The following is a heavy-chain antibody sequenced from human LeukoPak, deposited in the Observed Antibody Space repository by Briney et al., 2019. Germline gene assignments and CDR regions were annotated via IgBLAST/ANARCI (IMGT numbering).Heavy chain of an antibody. CDR2: INHSGST. CDR3: ARNGVPAASYDY. V-gene: IGHV4-34*01. J-gene: IGHJ4*02. CDR1: GGSFSGYY. D-gene: IGHD2-2*01. Sequence: SETLSLTCAVYGGSFSGYYWGWIRQPPGKGLEWIGEINHSGSTNYNPSLKSRVTISVDTSKNQFSLKLSSVTAADTAVYYCARNGVPAASYDYWGQGTLVTVSS.